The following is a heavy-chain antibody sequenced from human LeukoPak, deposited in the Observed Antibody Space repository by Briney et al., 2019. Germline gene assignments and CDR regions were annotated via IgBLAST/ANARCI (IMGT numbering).Heavy chain of an antibody. D-gene: IGHD7-27*01. J-gene: IGHJ4*02. CDR1: GGTFSSYA. CDR3: ARATGPWGLDY. V-gene: IGHV1-18*01. CDR2: ISAYNGNT. Sequence: ASVKVSCKASGGTFSSYAISWVRQAPGQGLEWMGWISAYNGNTNYAQKLQGRVTMTTDTSTSTAYMELRSLRSDDTAVYYCARATGPWGLDYWGQGTLVTVSS.